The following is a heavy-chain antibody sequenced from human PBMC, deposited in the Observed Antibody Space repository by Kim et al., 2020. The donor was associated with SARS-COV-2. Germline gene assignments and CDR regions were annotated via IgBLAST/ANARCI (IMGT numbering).Heavy chain of an antibody. J-gene: IGHJ3*02. V-gene: IGHV3-30*04. CDR2: ITDDGSNK. Sequence: GGSLRLSCAASGFTFSSYAMNWVRQAPGKGLEWVAVITDDGSNKYYADSAKGRFTISRDNSMNTLYLQMNSLRTEDTAVYYCARNRSFDAVDIWSQGTTWSVSS. D-gene: IGHD3-10*01. CDR1: GFTFSSYA. CDR3: ARNRSFDAVDI.